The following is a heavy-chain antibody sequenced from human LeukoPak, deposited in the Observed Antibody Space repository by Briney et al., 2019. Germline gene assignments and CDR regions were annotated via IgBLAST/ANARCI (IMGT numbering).Heavy chain of an antibody. J-gene: IGHJ4*02. D-gene: IGHD6-13*01. CDR3: ARIAAAGTELVN. V-gene: IGHV3-30*02. CDR2: IRYDGSNK. Sequence: GGSLRLSCATSGFTFSSYGMHWVRQAPGKGLEWVAFIRYDGSNKYYADSVKGRFTISRDNSKNTLYLQMNSLRAEDTAVYYCARIAAAGTELVNWGQGTLVTVSS. CDR1: GFTFSSYG.